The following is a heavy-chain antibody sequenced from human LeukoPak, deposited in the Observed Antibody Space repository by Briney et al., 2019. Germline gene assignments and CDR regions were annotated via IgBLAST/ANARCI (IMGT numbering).Heavy chain of an antibody. J-gene: IGHJ3*02. V-gene: IGHV3-23*01. CDR2: ISGSGGST. D-gene: IGHD3-9*01. Sequence: GGSLRLSCAASGFTFSSYSMNWVRQAPGKGLEWVSAISGSGGSTYYADSVKGRFTISRDNSKNTLYLQMNSLRAEDTAVYYCAKEGYDILTGYPRDAFDIWGQGTMVTVSS. CDR3: AKEGYDILTGYPRDAFDI. CDR1: GFTFSSYS.